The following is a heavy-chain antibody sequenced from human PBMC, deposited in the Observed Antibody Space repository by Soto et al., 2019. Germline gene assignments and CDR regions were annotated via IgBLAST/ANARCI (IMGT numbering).Heavy chain of an antibody. J-gene: IGHJ3*02. V-gene: IGHV3-21*01. CDR2: ISSSSSYI. Sequence: GGTMRLSCAASGFTFSSYSMNWVRQAPGKGLEWASSISSSSSYIYYADSVKGRFTISRDNAKNSLYLQMNSRRAEDAAVYYCARHRAAADAFDIWGQGTMVTVSS. D-gene: IGHD6-13*01. CDR1: GFTFSSYS. CDR3: ARHRAAADAFDI.